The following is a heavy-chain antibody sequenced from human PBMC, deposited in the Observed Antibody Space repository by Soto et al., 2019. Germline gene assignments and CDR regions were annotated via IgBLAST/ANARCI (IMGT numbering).Heavy chain of an antibody. J-gene: IGHJ6*02. Sequence: GASVKVSCKASGYTFTGYYMHWVRQAPGQGLEWMGWINPNSGGTNYAQKFQGRVTMTRDTSISTAYMELSRLRSDDTAVYYCARDIVATIPNYYYYYGMDVWGQGTTVTVSS. CDR2: INPNSGGT. CDR1: GYTFTGYY. CDR3: ARDIVATIPNYYYYYGMDV. V-gene: IGHV1-2*02. D-gene: IGHD5-12*01.